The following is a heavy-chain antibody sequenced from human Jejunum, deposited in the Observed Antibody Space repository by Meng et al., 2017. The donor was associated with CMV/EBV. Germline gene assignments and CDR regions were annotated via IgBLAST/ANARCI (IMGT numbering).Heavy chain of an antibody. D-gene: IGHD5-24*01. CDR3: AKNRYNSDY. Sequence: LSCEASGFTFSTYVLFWVRQAPGKGLEWVSAISTGGGSTYYADSVKGRFTISRDNSKNTLYLQMNSLRAEDTAVYYCAKNRYNSDYWGQGTLVTVSS. CDR2: ISTGGGST. CDR1: GFTFSTYV. J-gene: IGHJ4*02. V-gene: IGHV3-23*01.